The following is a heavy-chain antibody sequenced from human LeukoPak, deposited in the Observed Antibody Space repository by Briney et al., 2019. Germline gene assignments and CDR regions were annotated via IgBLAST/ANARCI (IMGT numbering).Heavy chain of an antibody. CDR3: ARENWNLFDY. Sequence: GGSLRLSCAASGFTFSSSAMSWVRQAPGKGLEWVSNISGSGSGGSTYYADSVKGRFTISRDNSKNTLYLQMNSLRAEDTAVYYCARENWNLFDYWGQGTLVTVSS. CDR1: GFTFSSSA. D-gene: IGHD1-1*01. CDR2: ISGSGSGGST. J-gene: IGHJ4*02. V-gene: IGHV3-23*01.